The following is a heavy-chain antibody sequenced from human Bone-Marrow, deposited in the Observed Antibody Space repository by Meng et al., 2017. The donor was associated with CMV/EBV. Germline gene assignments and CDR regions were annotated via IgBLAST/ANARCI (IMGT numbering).Heavy chain of an antibody. CDR1: GYTFTNFA. D-gene: IGHD3-22*01. Sequence: ASVKVSCKASGYTFTNFAFNWVRQAPGQGLEWMGWISAYNGNTNYAQNLQGRVTMTTVTSTSTAYMELSSLRSEDTAVYYCARDDSSGGFDYWGQGTLVTVSS. J-gene: IGHJ4*02. CDR3: ARDDSSGGFDY. V-gene: IGHV1-18*01. CDR2: ISAYNGNT.